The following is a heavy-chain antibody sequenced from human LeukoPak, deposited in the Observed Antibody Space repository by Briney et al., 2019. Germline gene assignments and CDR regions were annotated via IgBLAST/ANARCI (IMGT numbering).Heavy chain of an antibody. CDR2: ISHSGST. CDR3: AGHHPRNTVDF. D-gene: IGHD2/OR15-2a*01. J-gene: IGHJ4*02. V-gene: IGHV4-59*08. Sequence: SETLSLTCTVSGGSISNYYWSWIRQPPGKGLEWIGYISHSGSTNYSPSLKSRLTLSLDTSKNQFSLKLSSVTAADTAVYYCAGHHPRNTVDFWGQGTLVTVSS. CDR1: GGSISNYY.